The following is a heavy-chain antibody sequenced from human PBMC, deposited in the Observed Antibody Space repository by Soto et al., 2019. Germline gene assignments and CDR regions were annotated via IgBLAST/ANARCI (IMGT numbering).Heavy chain of an antibody. J-gene: IGHJ4*02. V-gene: IGHV3-21*01. CDR3: ASPVTMVRGVINDY. CDR1: GFTFSSYS. D-gene: IGHD3-10*01. CDR2: ISSSSSYI. Sequence: PGGSLRLSCAASGFTFSSYSMNWVRQAPGKGLEWVSSISSSSSYIYYADSVKGRFTISRDNAKNSLYLQMNSLRAEDTAVYYCASPVTMVRGVINDYWGQGTLVTVSS.